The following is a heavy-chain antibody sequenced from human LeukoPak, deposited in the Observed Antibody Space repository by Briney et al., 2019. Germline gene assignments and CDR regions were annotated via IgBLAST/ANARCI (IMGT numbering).Heavy chain of an antibody. CDR1: GGSISSYY. V-gene: IGHV4-59*01. CDR3: AGSIAAAGTGFDY. Sequence: SETLSLTCTVSGGSISSYYWSWIRQPPGKGLEWIGYIYYGGSTDYNPSLKSRVTISVDTSKNQFSLKLSSVTAADTAVYYCAGSIAAAGTGFDYWGQGTLVTVSS. CDR2: IYYGGST. J-gene: IGHJ4*02. D-gene: IGHD6-13*01.